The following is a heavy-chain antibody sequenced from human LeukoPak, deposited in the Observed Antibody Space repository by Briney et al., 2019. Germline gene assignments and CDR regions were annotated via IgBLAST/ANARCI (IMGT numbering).Heavy chain of an antibody. Sequence: PSETLSLTCTVSGGSISSYYWSWIRQPPGKGLEWIGYIYYSGSTNHNPSLKSRVTISVDTSKNQFSLKLSSVTAADTAVYYCAREWGSSFDYWGQGTLVTVSS. CDR3: AREWGSSFDY. J-gene: IGHJ4*02. D-gene: IGHD3-16*01. V-gene: IGHV4-59*01. CDR1: GGSISSYY. CDR2: IYYSGST.